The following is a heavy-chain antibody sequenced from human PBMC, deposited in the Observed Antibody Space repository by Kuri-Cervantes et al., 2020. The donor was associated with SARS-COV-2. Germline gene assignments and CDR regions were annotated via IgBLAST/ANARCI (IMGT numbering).Heavy chain of an antibody. D-gene: IGHD2-2*01. CDR2: IYSTGST. J-gene: IGHJ4*02. CDR3: ARHISSWEGSSFAY. V-gene: IGHV4-39*01. CDR1: GGSTRSMSYY. Sequence: SETLSLTCTVSGGSTRSMSYYWGWIRQSPGKGLEWIGSIYSTGSTYYNPSLKSRVTISVGTSKNKFSLNLTSVTAADTAVYYCARHISSWEGSSFAYWGQGTLVTVSS.